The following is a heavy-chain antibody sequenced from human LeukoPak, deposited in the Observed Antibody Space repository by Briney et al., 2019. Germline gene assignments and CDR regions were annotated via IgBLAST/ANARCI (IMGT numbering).Heavy chain of an antibody. Sequence: ASVKVSCKASGYTFTGYYMHWVRQAPGQGLEWMGWINPNSGGTNYAQKFQGRVTMTRDTSISTAYMELSRLRSDDTAVYYCARGSYDSRGYYFLDYWGQGTLVTVSS. CDR1: GYTFTGYY. J-gene: IGHJ4*02. CDR3: ARGSYDSRGYYFLDY. V-gene: IGHV1-2*02. CDR2: INPNSGGT. D-gene: IGHD3-22*01.